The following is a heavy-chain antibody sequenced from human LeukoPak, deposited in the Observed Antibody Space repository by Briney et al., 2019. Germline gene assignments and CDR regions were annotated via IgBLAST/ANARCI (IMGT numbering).Heavy chain of an antibody. D-gene: IGHD3-10*01. Sequence: GGSLRLSCAASGFTFSNYAIHWVRQAPGKGLEWVAVISYDGSNKYYADSVKGRFTIYRDNSKNTLYLQMNSLRAEDMAVYYCARDISMVRVNWFDPWGQGTLVTVSS. CDR2: ISYDGSNK. J-gene: IGHJ5*02. CDR1: GFTFSNYA. CDR3: ARDISMVRVNWFDP. V-gene: IGHV3-30*04.